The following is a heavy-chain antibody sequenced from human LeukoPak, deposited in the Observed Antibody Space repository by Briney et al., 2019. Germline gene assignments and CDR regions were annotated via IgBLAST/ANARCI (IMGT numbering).Heavy chain of an antibody. J-gene: IGHJ4*02. V-gene: IGHV4-61*02. CDR3: ARDKGNYDYFDY. D-gene: IGHD1-7*01. Sequence: SETLSLTCTVSGVSISSGSYYWSWIRQPAGKGLEWIGRIYTSGSTNYNPALNSRVTISVDTSKNQFSLKLSFVTAADTAVYYCARDKGNYDYFDYWGQGTLVTVSS. CDR2: IYTSGST. CDR1: GVSISSGSYY.